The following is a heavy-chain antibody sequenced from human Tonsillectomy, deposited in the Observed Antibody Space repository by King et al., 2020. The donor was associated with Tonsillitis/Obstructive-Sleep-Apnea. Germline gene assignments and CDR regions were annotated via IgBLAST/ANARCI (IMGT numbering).Heavy chain of an antibody. Sequence: QLVQSGAEVKKPGESLKISCKGSGYSFTTYWIAWVRQMPGKGLEWMGIIYPDDSDARYSPSFQGQVTISADKSISTAYLQWGSLKASDTAMYYCATYSTSSLYSYGMDVWGQGTTVTVSS. CDR1: GYSFTTYW. CDR2: IYPDDSDA. CDR3: ATYSTSSLYSYGMDV. D-gene: IGHD6-6*01. V-gene: IGHV5-51*03. J-gene: IGHJ6*02.